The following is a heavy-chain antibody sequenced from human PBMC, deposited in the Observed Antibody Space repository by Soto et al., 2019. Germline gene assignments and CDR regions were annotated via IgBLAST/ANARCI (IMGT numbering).Heavy chain of an antibody. D-gene: IGHD6-13*01. J-gene: IGHJ6*02. CDR1: GGSISSSNW. Sequence: SETLSLTFAVSGGSISSSNWGSWVRPPPGEGLDWIGEIYHSGSTNSNPSLKSRVTISVDKSKNQFSLKLSSVTAADTAVYYCARVASYSSSWAYYYYYGMDVWGQGTTVTVSS. CDR2: IYHSGST. V-gene: IGHV4-4*02. CDR3: ARVASYSSSWAYYYYYGMDV.